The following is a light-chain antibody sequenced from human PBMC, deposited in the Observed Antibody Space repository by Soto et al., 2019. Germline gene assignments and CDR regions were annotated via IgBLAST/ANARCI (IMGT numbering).Light chain of an antibody. J-gene: IGKJ4*01. V-gene: IGKV3-20*01. Sequence: EIVLTQSPGTLSLSPGERATLSCRASQSVSSSYLAWYQQKPGQAPRLLIYGASSRATGIPDRFSGSGSGTDFTLTIRSLEPEDVAVYYCQQYGRSPPFTFGGGTKVELK. CDR1: QSVSSSY. CDR2: GAS. CDR3: QQYGRSPPFT.